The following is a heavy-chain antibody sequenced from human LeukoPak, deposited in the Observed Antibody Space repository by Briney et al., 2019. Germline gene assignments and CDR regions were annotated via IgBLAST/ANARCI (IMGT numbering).Heavy chain of an antibody. J-gene: IGHJ6*02. Sequence: ASVKVSCKASGYTFTGYYMHWVRQAPGQGLEWMGWINPNSGGTNYAQKFQGRVTMTRDTSISTAYVELSRLRSDDTAVYYCARDGPRGSYYYYYGMDVWGQGTTVTVSS. CDR1: GYTFTGYY. D-gene: IGHD5-12*01. CDR3: ARDGPRGSYYYYYGMDV. V-gene: IGHV1-2*02. CDR2: INPNSGGT.